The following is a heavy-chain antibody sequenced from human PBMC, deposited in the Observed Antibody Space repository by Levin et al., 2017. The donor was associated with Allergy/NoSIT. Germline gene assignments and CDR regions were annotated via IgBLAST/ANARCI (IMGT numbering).Heavy chain of an antibody. CDR3: ARMNYSSRWHIDY. CDR2: IYVTGGA. J-gene: IGHJ4*02. D-gene: IGHD6-13*01. V-gene: IGHV4-4*07. Sequence: SETLSLTCSVSGGSVTYYYLAWIRQPAGAGLEWIGRIYVTGGASYNPSLKVRVTMSVDTSKKQFSLKLSSVTAADTAVYYCARMNYSSRWHIDYWGQGALVTVSS. CDR1: GGSVTYYY.